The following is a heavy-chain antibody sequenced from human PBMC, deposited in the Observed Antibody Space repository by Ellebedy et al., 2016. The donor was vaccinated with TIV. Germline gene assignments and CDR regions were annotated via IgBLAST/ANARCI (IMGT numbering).Heavy chain of an antibody. D-gene: IGHD3-22*01. Sequence: SQTLSLTCAISGDSVSSNSAAWNWIRQSPSRGLEWLGRTYYRSKWYNDYAVSVKSRITINPDTSKNQFSLQLNSVTPEDTAVYYCARDKGATAHDGRPDDAFDIWGQGTMVTVS. J-gene: IGHJ3*02. V-gene: IGHV6-1*01. CDR1: GDSVSSNSAA. CDR3: ARDKGATAHDGRPDDAFDI. CDR2: TYYRSKWYN.